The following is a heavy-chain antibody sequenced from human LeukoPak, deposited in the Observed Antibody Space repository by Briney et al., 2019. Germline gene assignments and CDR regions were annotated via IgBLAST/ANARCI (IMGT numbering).Heavy chain of an antibody. CDR2: ISSSGSTI. Sequence: PGGSLRLSCAASGFTFSDYYMSWIRQAPGKGLEWVSYISSSGSTIYYADSVKGRFTISRDNSKNTLYLQMNSLRAEDTAVYYCARVLGGGDDAFDIWGQGTMVTVSS. CDR1: GFTFSDYY. D-gene: IGHD2-21*01. V-gene: IGHV3-11*01. J-gene: IGHJ3*02. CDR3: ARVLGGGDDAFDI.